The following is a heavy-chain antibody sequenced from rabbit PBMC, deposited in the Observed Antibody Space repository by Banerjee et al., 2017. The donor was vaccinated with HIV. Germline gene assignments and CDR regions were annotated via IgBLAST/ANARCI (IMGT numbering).Heavy chain of an antibody. CDR1: GFSFSNKCV. CDR3: ARDSAGREDFNL. Sequence: QSLEESGGDLVKPEGSLTLTCTASGFSFSNKCVMCWVRQAPGKGLEWIACINTSSGNTVYATWAKGRFTISKTSSTTVTLQMTSLTAADTATYFCARDSAGREDFNLWGPGTLVTVS. J-gene: IGHJ4*01. CDR2: INTSSGNT. D-gene: IGHD4-1*01. V-gene: IGHV1S40*01.